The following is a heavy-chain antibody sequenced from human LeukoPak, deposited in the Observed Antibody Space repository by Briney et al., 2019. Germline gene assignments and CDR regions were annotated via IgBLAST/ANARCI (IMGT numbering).Heavy chain of an antibody. CDR2: INPNSGGT. J-gene: IGHJ5*02. V-gene: IGHV1-2*02. CDR1: GYTFTGYY. Sequence: ASVKVSCKASGYTFTGYYMHWVRQAPGQGLEWMGWINPNSGGTNYAQKFQGRVTMTRDTPISTAYMELSRLRSDDTAVYYCARDLGVVVPAAISDWFDHWGQGTLVTVSS. CDR3: ARDLGVVVPAAISDWFDH. D-gene: IGHD2-2*01.